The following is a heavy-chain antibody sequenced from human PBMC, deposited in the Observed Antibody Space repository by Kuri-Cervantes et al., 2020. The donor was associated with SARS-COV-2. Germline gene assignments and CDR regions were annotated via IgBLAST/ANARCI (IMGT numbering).Heavy chain of an antibody. D-gene: IGHD1-1*01. Sequence: ETLSLTCAASGFTFSSYAMSWVRQAPGKGLEWVSAISGSGGSTYYADSVKGRFTISRDNSKNTLYLQMNSLRAEDTAAYYCAKDHSTGTGGKDYWGQGTLVTVSS. J-gene: IGHJ4*02. V-gene: IGHV3-23*01. CDR3: AKDHSTGTGGKDY. CDR1: GFTFSSYA. CDR2: ISGSGGST.